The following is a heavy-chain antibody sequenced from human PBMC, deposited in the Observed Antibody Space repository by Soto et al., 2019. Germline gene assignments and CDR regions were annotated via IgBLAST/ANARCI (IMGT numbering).Heavy chain of an antibody. V-gene: IGHV3-23*01. CDR1: GFTFSSYA. D-gene: IGHD3-22*01. CDR2: ITVSGGST. Sequence: LRLSCAASGFTFSSYAMSWVRQAPGKGLEWVSTITVSGGSTYYADSVKGRFTISRDNSKNTLYLQMNSLRAEDTAIYYCAKARLDSSGYYYFGFDYWGQGTLVTVSS. CDR3: AKARLDSSGYYYFGFDY. J-gene: IGHJ4*02.